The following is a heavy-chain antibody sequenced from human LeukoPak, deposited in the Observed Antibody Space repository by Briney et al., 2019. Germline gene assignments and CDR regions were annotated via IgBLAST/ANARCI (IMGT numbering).Heavy chain of an antibody. CDR2: INHSGST. CDR3: ARDGLAVAAEFDY. J-gene: IGHJ4*02. D-gene: IGHD6-19*01. CDR1: GGSISSGSYY. V-gene: IGHV4-39*07. Sequence: SETLSLTCTVSGGSISSGSYYWSWIRQPPGKGLEWIGEINHSGSTNYNPSLKSRVTISVDMSKNQFSLKLSSVTAADTAVYYCARDGLAVAAEFDYWGQGTLVTVSS.